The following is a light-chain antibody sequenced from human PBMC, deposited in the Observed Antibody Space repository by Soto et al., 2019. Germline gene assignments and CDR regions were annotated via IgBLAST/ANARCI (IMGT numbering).Light chain of an antibody. CDR3: QQLNSYPT. V-gene: IGKV1-9*01. CDR1: QGVSTY. CDR2: AAS. Sequence: IQLTQSPSSLTASVGDRVTITCRASQGVSTYLAWYQQKPGKAPKLLIYAASTLQSGVPSRFSGSGSGTDFTLTISSLQPEDFAAYYCQQLNSYPTFGQGTRLEIK. J-gene: IGKJ5*01.